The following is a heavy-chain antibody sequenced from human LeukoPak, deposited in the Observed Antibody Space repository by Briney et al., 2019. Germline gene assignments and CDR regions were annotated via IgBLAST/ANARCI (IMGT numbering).Heavy chain of an antibody. Sequence: SETLSLTCTVSGGSISSHTYYWDWLRQPPGKGLEGIVTVYYTGTTFYNASLKSRVAISLDTSKSQFSLQLSPVTAADTAIYYCARLTALAGHRGAFDIWGQGTMVTVSS. D-gene: IGHD6-19*01. CDR1: GGSISSHTYY. V-gene: IGHV4-39*01. CDR2: VYYTGTT. CDR3: ARLTALAGHRGAFDI. J-gene: IGHJ3*02.